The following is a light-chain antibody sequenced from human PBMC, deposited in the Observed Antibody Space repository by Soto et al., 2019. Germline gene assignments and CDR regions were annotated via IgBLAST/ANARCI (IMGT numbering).Light chain of an antibody. V-gene: IGLV2-14*01. CDR1: SSDVGGYPY. Sequence: QSALTQPASVSGSPGQSITISCTGTSSDVGGYPYVSWYQQHPGKAPKLMIYEVSNRPSGVSNRFSGSKSGNTASLTISGLQAEDEADYYCQSYDSSLSRYVFGAGTKVTVL. CDR3: QSYDSSLSRYV. CDR2: EVS. J-gene: IGLJ1*01.